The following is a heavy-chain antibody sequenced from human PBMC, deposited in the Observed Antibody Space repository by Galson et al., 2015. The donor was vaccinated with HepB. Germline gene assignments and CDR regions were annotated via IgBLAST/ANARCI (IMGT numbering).Heavy chain of an antibody. J-gene: IGHJ6*02. CDR3: VATPQGYGMDV. V-gene: IGHV5-10-1*01. CDR2: INPSDSYT. CDR1: GYTFTNYW. Sequence: QSGAEVKKPGESLRTSCQGSGYTFTNYWISWVRQKPGKGLEWMLNINPSDSYTNYNPSFQGHVSISADKSINTAYLQWSSLQASDTAMYYCVATPQGYGMDVWGHGTTVTVSS.